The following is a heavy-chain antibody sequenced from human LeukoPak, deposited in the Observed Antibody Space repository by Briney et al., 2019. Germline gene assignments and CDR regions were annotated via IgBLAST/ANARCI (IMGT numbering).Heavy chain of an antibody. D-gene: IGHD4-4*01. CDR1: GYPFTSNY. Sequence: GASVKVSCKTSGYPFTSNYVHWVRQAPGQGLEWMGIINPSGGSTSYAQKFQGRVTMTRDTSTSTVYMELSSLRSEDTAVYYCARDLVGLQSDWGQGTLVTVSS. V-gene: IGHV1-46*01. CDR3: ARDLVGLQSD. J-gene: IGHJ4*02. CDR2: INPSGGST.